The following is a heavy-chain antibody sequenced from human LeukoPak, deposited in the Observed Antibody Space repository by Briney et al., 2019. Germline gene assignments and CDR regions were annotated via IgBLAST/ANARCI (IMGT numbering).Heavy chain of an antibody. D-gene: IGHD5-12*01. V-gene: IGHV3-21*01. Sequence: GGSLRLSCAASGFTFRTYTMNWVRQAPGKRLEWVSSISSDSRYIYYADSVKGRFTISRDNAQNSLYLQINSLRVEDTAVYYCARDFRYEGDYWGQGTLVTVSS. CDR2: ISSDSRYI. J-gene: IGHJ4*02. CDR1: GFTFRTYT. CDR3: ARDFRYEGDY.